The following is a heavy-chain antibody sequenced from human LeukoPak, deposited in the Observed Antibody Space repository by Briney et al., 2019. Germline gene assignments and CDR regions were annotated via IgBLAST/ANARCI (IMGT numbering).Heavy chain of an antibody. CDR1: GYTFTGYY. CDR2: INPNSGGT. V-gene: IGHV1-2*02. J-gene: IGHJ4*02. CDR3: ARATNTAMGQYYFDY. Sequence: ASVKVSCKASGYTFTGYYMHWVRPAPGQGLEWMGWINPNSGGTNYAQKFQGRVTMTRDTSISTAYMELSRLRSDDTAVYYCARATNTAMGQYYFDYWGQGTLVTVSS. D-gene: IGHD5-18*01.